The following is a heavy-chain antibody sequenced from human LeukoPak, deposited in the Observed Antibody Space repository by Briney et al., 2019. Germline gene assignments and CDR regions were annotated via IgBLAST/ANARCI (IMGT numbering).Heavy chain of an antibody. J-gene: IGHJ6*03. CDR1: GYTFTGYY. Sequence: ASVKVSCKASGYTFTGYYMHWVRQAPGQGLEWMGWINPNSGGTNYAQKFQGRVTMTRDTSISTAYMELSRLRSDDTAVYYCARGRGGSSWYDYYYYMDVWGKGTTVTVSS. CDR2: INPNSGGT. D-gene: IGHD6-13*01. V-gene: IGHV1-2*02. CDR3: ARGRGGSSWYDYYYYMDV.